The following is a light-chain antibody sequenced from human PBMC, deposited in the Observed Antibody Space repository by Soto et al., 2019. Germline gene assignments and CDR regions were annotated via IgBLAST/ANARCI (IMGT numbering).Light chain of an antibody. Sequence: DIRMTQSPSSLSASVGDRVTITCRASQGIRYDLGWYQQKPGKAPKRLIYGVSSLQSGVPSRFSGSGSGTEFPLPISSLQPEDFATDYCLQHNSYPPPFGQGTKVEGK. CDR2: GVS. CDR1: QGIRYD. CDR3: LQHNSYPPP. J-gene: IGKJ1*01. V-gene: IGKV1-17*01.